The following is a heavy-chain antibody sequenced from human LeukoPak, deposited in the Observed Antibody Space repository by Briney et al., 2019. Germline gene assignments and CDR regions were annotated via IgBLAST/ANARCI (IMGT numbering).Heavy chain of an antibody. CDR2: INPNSGGT. V-gene: IGHV1-2*02. CDR1: GYTFTGYY. CDR3: ARPRRDYIDAFDI. J-gene: IGHJ3*02. D-gene: IGHD4-17*01. Sequence: ASVKVSCKASGYTFTGYYMHWVRQAPGQGLEWMGWINPNSGGTNYAQKFQGRVTMTRDASISTAYMELSRLRSDDTAVYYCARPRRDYIDAFDIWGQGTMVTVSS.